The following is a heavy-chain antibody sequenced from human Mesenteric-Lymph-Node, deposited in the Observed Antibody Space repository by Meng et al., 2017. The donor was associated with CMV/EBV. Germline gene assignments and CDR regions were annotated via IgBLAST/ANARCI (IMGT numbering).Heavy chain of an antibody. D-gene: IGHD2-8*02. J-gene: IGHJ4*02. Sequence: GSGGSGRSGRHFWSRIRQARGKGLKYIEHVFDSESTTYNPSLKSRVFISVSTSKNQFSLILNSVTAADTAIYYCARGPQSHLVFDSWGQGILVTVSS. CDR1: GGSGRSGRHF. CDR2: VFDSEST. V-gene: IGHV4-61*01. CDR3: ARGPQSHLVFDS.